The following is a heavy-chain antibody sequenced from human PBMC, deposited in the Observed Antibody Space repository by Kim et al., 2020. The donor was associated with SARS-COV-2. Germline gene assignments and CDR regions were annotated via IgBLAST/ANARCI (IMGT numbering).Heavy chain of an antibody. V-gene: IGHV4-39*01. CDR3: ARHEYSSSSICDY. J-gene: IGHJ4*02. CDR2: IYYSGST. Sequence: SETLSLTCTVSGGSISSSSYYWGWIRQPPGKGLEWIGSIYYSGSTYYNPSLKSRVTISVDTSKNQFSLKLSSVTAADTAVYYCARHEYSSSSICDYWGQGTLVTVSS. D-gene: IGHD6-6*01. CDR1: GGSISSSSYY.